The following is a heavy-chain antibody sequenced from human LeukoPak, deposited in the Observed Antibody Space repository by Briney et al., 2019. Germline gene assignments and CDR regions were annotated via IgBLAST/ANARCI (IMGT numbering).Heavy chain of an antibody. J-gene: IGHJ4*02. CDR2: IYYNGDT. CDR3: AKSARVPYF. V-gene: IGHV4-59*08. CDR1: GDSITSTY. Sequence: SETLSLTCTVSGDSITSTYWSWIRQPPGKGLEYLGYIYYNGDTNYNPSLRGRLSLSLDMSKNQFSLKLTSVTAADTAVYFCAKSARVPYFWGRGILVTASS. D-gene: IGHD3-10*01.